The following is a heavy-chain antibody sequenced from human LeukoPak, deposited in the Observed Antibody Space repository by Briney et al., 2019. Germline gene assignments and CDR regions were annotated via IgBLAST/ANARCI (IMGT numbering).Heavy chain of an antibody. CDR3: ARSPGSVGVPAAPDY. J-gene: IGHJ4*02. Sequence: GSLRLSCAASGFTFSSYSMNWVRQAPGKGLEWIGYIYHSGSTYYNPSLKSRVTISVDRSKNQFSLKLSSVTAADTAVYYCARSPGSVGVPAAPDYWGQGTLVTVSS. D-gene: IGHD2-2*01. V-gene: IGHV4-4*02. CDR1: GFTFSSYSM. CDR2: IYHSGST.